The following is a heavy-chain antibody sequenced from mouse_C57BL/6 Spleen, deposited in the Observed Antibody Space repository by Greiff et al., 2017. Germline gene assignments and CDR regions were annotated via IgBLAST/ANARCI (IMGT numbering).Heavy chain of an antibody. CDR2: IYPGDGDT. CDR3: ARRGTEYYFDY. CDR1: GYAFSSTW. Sequence: QVQLQQSGPALVKPGASVKISCKASGYAFSSTWMNWVKQRPGKGLEWIGRIYPGDGDTNYNGKFKGKATLTADKASSTAYMQLSSLTSEDSAVYFCARRGTEYYFDYWGQGTTLTVSS. D-gene: IGHD2-14*01. J-gene: IGHJ2*01. V-gene: IGHV1-82*01.